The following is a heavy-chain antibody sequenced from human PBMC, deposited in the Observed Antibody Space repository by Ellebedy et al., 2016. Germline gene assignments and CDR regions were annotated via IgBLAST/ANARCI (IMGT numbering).Heavy chain of an antibody. D-gene: IGHD6-13*01. J-gene: IGHJ6*02. CDR2: FDPEDGET. CDR3: ARGEAAAGMYYYYGMDV. V-gene: IGHV1-24*01. CDR1: GYTLTELS. Sequence: ASVKVSCKVSGYTLTELSMHWVRQAPGKGLEWMGGFDPEDGETIYAQKFQGRVTMTEDTSTDTAYMELSRLRSDDTAVYYCARGEAAAGMYYYYGMDVWGQGTTVTVSS.